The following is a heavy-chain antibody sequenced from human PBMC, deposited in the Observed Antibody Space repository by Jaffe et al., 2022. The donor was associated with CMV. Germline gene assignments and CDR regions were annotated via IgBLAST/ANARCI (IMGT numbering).Heavy chain of an antibody. CDR3: ARARYYDFWSGYYAYYYYMDV. Sequence: QVTLKESGPVLVKPTETLTLTCTVSGFSLSNARMGVSWIRQPPGKALEWLAHIFSNDEKSYSTSLKSRLTISKDTSKSQVVLTMTNMDPVDTATYYCARARYYDFWSGYYAYYYYMDVWGKGTTVTVSS. J-gene: IGHJ6*03. V-gene: IGHV2-26*01. D-gene: IGHD3-3*01. CDR2: IFSNDEK. CDR1: GFSLSNARMG.